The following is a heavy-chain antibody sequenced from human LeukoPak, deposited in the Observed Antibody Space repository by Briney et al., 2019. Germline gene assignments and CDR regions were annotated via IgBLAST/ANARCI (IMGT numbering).Heavy chain of an antibody. D-gene: IGHD3-3*01. CDR1: GYTFTSYG. V-gene: IGHV1-18*01. Sequence: ASVKVSCKASGYTFTSYGISWVRQAPGQGLDGLGWISAYNGNTNYAQKLQGRVTMTTDTSTSTAYMELRSLRSDDTAVYYCARANNDFWSGYPIDYWGQGTLVTVSS. J-gene: IGHJ4*02. CDR2: ISAYNGNT. CDR3: ARANNDFWSGYPIDY.